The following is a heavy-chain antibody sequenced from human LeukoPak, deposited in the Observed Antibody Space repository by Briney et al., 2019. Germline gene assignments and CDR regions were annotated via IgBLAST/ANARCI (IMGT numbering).Heavy chain of an antibody. D-gene: IGHD2-15*01. CDR3: ARRVAAAHFDY. CDR1: GFTFTSYA. J-gene: IGHJ4*02. CDR2: VSYDERIE. Sequence: PGRSLRLSCAASGFTFTSYAMHWVSQAPGKWMEWVALVSYDERIEYYADAVKGRFSISRDNSKNTLYLPMNSLRVEDTAFYYCARRVAAAHFDYWGQGTLVTVSS. V-gene: IGHV3-30*04.